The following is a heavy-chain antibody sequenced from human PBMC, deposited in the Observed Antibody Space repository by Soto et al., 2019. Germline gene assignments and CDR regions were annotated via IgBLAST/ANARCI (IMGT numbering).Heavy chain of an antibody. J-gene: IGHJ4*02. V-gene: IGHV3-21*01. Sequence: LRLSCAASGFTFSSYSMNWVRQAPGEGLEWVSSISSSSSYIYYADSVKGRFTISRDNAKNSLYLQMNSLRAEDTAVYYCARSPHYYDSSGYLDYWGQGTLVTVSS. D-gene: IGHD3-22*01. CDR2: ISSSSSYI. CDR1: GFTFSSYS. CDR3: ARSPHYYDSSGYLDY.